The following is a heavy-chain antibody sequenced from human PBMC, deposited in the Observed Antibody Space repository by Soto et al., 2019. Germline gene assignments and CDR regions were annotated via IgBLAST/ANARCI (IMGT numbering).Heavy chain of an antibody. V-gene: IGHV5-51*01. CDR2: IYPAASEI. CDR3: ARYGSHYYDSRYLDY. CDR1: EYSFSTYW. Sequence: GESLKISCXGSEYSFSTYWIGWVRQMPGKGLEWLGTIYPAASEIRYSPSFQGQVTISADNSISTTYLQWSSLTASDSAIYYCARYGSHYYDSRYLDYWGQGTLVTVSS. J-gene: IGHJ4*02. D-gene: IGHD3-22*01.